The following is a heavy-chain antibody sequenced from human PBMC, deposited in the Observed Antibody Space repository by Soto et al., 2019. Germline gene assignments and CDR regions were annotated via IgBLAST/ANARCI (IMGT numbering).Heavy chain of an antibody. CDR3: AAYSGSFLAHGY. CDR2: IYYSGST. D-gene: IGHD1-26*01. CDR1: GGSISSYY. Sequence: SETLSLTCTVSGGSISSYYWSWIRQPPGKGLEWIGYIYYSGSTNYNPSLKSRVTISVDTSKNQFSLKLSSVTAADTAVYYCAAYSGSFLAHGYWGQGTLVTVSS. V-gene: IGHV4-59*01. J-gene: IGHJ4*02.